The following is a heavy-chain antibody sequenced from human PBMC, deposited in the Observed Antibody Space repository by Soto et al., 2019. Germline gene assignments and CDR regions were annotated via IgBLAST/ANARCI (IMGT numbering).Heavy chain of an antibody. J-gene: IGHJ4*02. CDR2: MNPKSGKT. Sequence: GASVTVSCKTSGYTFINYDINWVRQAPGKGLEWMGLMNPKSGKTGYAQKFQGRVSMTRDTFTSTAYMELNSLRSEDTATYYCSRTPGDYWGQGTLVTVSS. V-gene: IGHV1-8*01. D-gene: IGHD2-15*01. CDR3: SRTPGDY. CDR1: GYTFINYD.